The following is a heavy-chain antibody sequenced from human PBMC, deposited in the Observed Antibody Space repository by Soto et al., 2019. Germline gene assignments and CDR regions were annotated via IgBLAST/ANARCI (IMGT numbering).Heavy chain of an antibody. D-gene: IGHD2-2*01. Sequence: GGSLRLSCAASGFTFSSYSMNWVRQAPGKGLEWVSYISSSSSTIYYADSVKGRFTISRDNAKNSLYLQMNSLRAEDTAVYYCARDLEYCSSTSCPVTDYWGQGTLVTVSS. J-gene: IGHJ4*02. CDR1: GFTFSSYS. V-gene: IGHV3-48*01. CDR3: ARDLEYCSSTSCPVTDY. CDR2: ISSSSSTI.